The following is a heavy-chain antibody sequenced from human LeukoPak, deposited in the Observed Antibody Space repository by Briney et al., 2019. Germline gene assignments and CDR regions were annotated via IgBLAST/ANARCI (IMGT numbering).Heavy chain of an antibody. CDR1: GFTFSSYW. CDR2: LNNDGSST. CDR3: ARIDWDTFDI. V-gene: IGHV3-74*01. J-gene: IGHJ3*02. Sequence: GGSLRLSCAASGFTFSSYWMHWVRQAPGKGLVWVSRLNNDGSSTNYADSVKGLFTISRDNAKNTLYQQMNSLRAEDTAVYYCARIDWDTFDIWGQGTMVTVSS. D-gene: IGHD2-21*01.